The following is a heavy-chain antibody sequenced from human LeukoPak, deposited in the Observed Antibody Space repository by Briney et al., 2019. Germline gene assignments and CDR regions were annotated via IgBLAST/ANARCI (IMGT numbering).Heavy chain of an antibody. CDR2: ISSSSSYI. V-gene: IGHV3-21*04. J-gene: IGHJ3*02. CDR1: GFTFSSYS. CDR3: AKAVLDDAFDI. Sequence: GGSLRLSCAASGFTFSSYSMNWVRQAPGKGLEWVSSISSSSSYIYYADSVKGRFTISRDNAKNSLYLQMNSLRVEDTALYYCAKAVLDDAFDIWGQGTMVTVSS. D-gene: IGHD1-14*01.